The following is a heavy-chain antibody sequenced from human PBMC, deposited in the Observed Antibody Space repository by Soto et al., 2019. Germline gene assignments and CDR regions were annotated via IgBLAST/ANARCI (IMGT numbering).Heavy chain of an antibody. J-gene: IGHJ4*02. V-gene: IGHV4-34*01. Sequence: SETLSLTCAVYGGSFSGYYWSWIRQPPGKGLEWIGEINHSGSTNYNPSLKSRATISVDTSKNQFSLKLTSVTAADTAVYYCARHTPAISISDHWGQGTLVTVS. D-gene: IGHD2-15*01. CDR3: ARHTPAISISDH. CDR2: INHSGST. CDR1: GGSFSGYY.